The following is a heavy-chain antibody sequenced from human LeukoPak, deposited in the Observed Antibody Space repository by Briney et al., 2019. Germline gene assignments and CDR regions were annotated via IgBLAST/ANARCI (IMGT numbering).Heavy chain of an antibody. V-gene: IGHV3-30-3*01. Sequence: PGRSLRLSCAASGFTFSKFAMHWVRQAPGKGLEWVAVISHDGSDKYYADSVKGRFTISRDNSKITLYLQINSLRADDTAAYYCARLETRGSAQAGGDYWGQGTLVTVSS. CDR3: ARLETRGSAQAGGDY. D-gene: IGHD2-15*01. CDR2: ISHDGSDK. J-gene: IGHJ4*02. CDR1: GFTFSKFA.